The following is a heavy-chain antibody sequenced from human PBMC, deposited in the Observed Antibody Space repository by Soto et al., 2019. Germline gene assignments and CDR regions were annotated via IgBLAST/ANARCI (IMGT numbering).Heavy chain of an antibody. CDR1: GYTFTSYY. CDR3: ARPYSSGYYYSSLAFDI. J-gene: IGHJ3*02. D-gene: IGHD3-22*01. CDR2: INPSGGST. V-gene: IGHV1-46*01. Sequence: ASVKVSCKASGYTFTSYYMHWVRQAPGQGLEWMGIINPSGGSTSYAQKFQGRVTMTRDTSTSTVYMELSSLRSEDTAVYYCARPYSSGYYYSSLAFDIWGQGTMVTV.